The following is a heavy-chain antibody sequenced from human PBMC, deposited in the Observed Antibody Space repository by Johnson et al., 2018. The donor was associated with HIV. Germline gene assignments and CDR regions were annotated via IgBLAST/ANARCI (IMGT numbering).Heavy chain of an antibody. CDR3: ARVGISWSWRDAFDI. CDR1: GFTFGDYA. Sequence: VQLVESGGGLVQPGRSLRLSCTASGFTFGDYAMSWFRQAPGKGLEWVGFIRSKAYGGTTEYAASVKGRFTISRDNSKNTLYLQMNSLRAEDTAVYYCARVGISWSWRDAFDIWGQGTMVTVSS. D-gene: IGHD3-3*01. V-gene: IGHV3-49*03. CDR2: IRSKAYGGTT. J-gene: IGHJ3*02.